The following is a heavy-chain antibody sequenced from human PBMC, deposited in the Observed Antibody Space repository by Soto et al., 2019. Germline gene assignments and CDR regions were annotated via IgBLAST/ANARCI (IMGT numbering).Heavy chain of an antibody. D-gene: IGHD4-17*01. CDR3: ARATSDYDDYHTWWYFDL. CDR2: ISYSGSA. CDR1: GGSFSSGVSS. V-gene: IGHV4-30-4*01. J-gene: IGHJ2*01. Sequence: QVQLQESGPGLVKPSQTLSLTSSVPGGSFSSGVSSGGGIRHPPGKALGWFGYISYSGSAYYSPSLKSRVSISADTSKNQFSLKLTSVTAADTAVYYCARATSDYDDYHTWWYFDLWGRDTLVTVSS.